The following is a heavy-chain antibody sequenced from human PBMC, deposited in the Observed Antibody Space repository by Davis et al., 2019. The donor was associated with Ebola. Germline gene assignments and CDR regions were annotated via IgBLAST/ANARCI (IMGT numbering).Heavy chain of an antibody. CDR3: VRFGFGAF. CDR2: IYYTGSA. J-gene: IGHJ4*02. V-gene: IGHV4-59*11. CDR1: GVSISTHY. Sequence: PSETLSLTCTVSGVSISTHYWSWIRQPPGKRLEWIGSIYYTGSAYYNSSLNGRVTISVDTSKNQFSLKLSSVTAADTAVYYCVRFGFGAFWGQGIPVTVSS. D-gene: IGHD3-3*01.